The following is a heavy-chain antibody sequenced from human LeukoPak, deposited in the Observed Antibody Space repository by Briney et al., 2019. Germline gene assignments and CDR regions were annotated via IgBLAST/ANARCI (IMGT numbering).Heavy chain of an antibody. CDR1: GFTFSSYW. V-gene: IGHV3-7*04. Sequence: GGSLRLSCAASGFTFSSYWMSWVRQAPGKGLEWVANIKQDGSEKYYVDSVKGRFTISRDNAKNSLYLQMNSLRAEDTAVYYCARGPYYDILTGYFPIHYYYYYYMDVWGKGTTVTISS. CDR3: ARGPYYDILTGYFPIHYYYYYYMDV. J-gene: IGHJ6*03. CDR2: IKQDGSEK. D-gene: IGHD3-9*01.